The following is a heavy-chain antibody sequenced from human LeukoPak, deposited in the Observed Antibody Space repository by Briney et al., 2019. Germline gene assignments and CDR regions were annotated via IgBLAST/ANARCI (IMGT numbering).Heavy chain of an antibody. V-gene: IGHV3-30*02. CDR3: AKDRGQWLVFDY. D-gene: IGHD6-19*01. CDR1: GFTFSSYA. J-gene: IGHJ4*02. CDR2: IRYDGSNK. Sequence: PGGSLRLSCAASGFTFSSYAMSWVRQAPGKGLEWVAFIRYDGSNKYYADSVKGRFTISRDNSKNTLYLQMNSLRAEDTAVYYCAKDRGQWLVFDYWGQGTLVTVSS.